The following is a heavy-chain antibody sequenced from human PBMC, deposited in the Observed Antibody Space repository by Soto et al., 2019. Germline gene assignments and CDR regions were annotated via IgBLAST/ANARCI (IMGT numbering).Heavy chain of an antibody. V-gene: IGHV4-38-2*01. Sequence: SETLSLTCAVSGYSIRNGYYWGWIRQPPGKGLEWIGTIYHSGSTYYNPSLKSRVTISVDASENHFSLKLSSVTAADTAVYYCARVGPYCGGDCYSTPPWGQGTLVT. J-gene: IGHJ5*02. CDR3: ARVGPYCGGDCYSTPP. CDR2: IYHSGST. CDR1: GYSIRNGYY. D-gene: IGHD2-21*02.